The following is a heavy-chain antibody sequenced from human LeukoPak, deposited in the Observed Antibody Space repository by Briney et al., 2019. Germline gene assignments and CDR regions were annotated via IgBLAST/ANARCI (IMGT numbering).Heavy chain of an antibody. D-gene: IGHD5-18*01. CDR1: GYSISSGYY. V-gene: IGHV4-38-2*02. Sequence: PSETLSLTCTVSGYSISSGYYWGWIRQPPAKGLEWIGSIYHSGSTYYNPSLKSRVTISVDTSKNQFSLKLSSVTAADTAVYYCARDGRDTAMVTAYDYWGQGTLVTVSS. CDR2: IYHSGST. CDR3: ARDGRDTAMVTAYDY. J-gene: IGHJ4*02.